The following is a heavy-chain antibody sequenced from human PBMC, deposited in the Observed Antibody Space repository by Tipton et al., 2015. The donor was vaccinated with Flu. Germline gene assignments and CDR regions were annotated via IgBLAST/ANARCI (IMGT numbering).Heavy chain of an antibody. Sequence: TLSLTCSVSGDSISSGFYCVWIRQAPGKALEWIGGIYHSGTPDYSPTLKSRVSMSVDTSKNQFSLNLRSVTAADTAVYYCARGQSGAFDIWGQGTMVTVSS. CDR2: IYHSGTP. V-gene: IGHV4-38-2*02. CDR3: ARGQSGAFDI. CDR1: GDSISSGFY. J-gene: IGHJ3*02.